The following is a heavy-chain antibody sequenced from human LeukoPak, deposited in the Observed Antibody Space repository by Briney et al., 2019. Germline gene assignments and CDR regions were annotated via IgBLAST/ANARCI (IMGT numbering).Heavy chain of an antibody. CDR2: IYYSGST. CDR1: GGSISSYY. D-gene: IGHD5-18*01. CDR3: ARAYPGLGCSYDYYFDS. Sequence: SETLSLTCTVSGGSISSYYWSWIRQPPGKGLEWIGYIYYSGSTNYNPSLKSRVTISVDTSKNQFSLKLSFVTAADTAVYYCARAYPGLGCSYDYYFDSWGQGTLVTVSS. V-gene: IGHV4-59*01. J-gene: IGHJ4*02.